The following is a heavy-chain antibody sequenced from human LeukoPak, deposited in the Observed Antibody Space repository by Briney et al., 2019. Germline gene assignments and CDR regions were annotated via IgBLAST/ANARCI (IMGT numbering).Heavy chain of an antibody. Sequence: GGSLRLSCAASGFTVSSNYMSWVRQAPGKGLEWVSVIYSGGSTYYADSVKGRFTISRDNSKNTLYLQMNSLRAEDTAVYYCARLAVTGEDDSFDYWGQGTLVTVSS. V-gene: IGHV3-66*01. J-gene: IGHJ4*02. CDR2: IYSGGST. CDR3: ARLAVTGEDDSFDY. D-gene: IGHD6-19*01. CDR1: GFTVSSNY.